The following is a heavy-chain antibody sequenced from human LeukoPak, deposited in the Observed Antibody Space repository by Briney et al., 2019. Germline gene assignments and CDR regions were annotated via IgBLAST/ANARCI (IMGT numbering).Heavy chain of an antibody. CDR3: VKDKSADIVATIRGDDY. CDR2: ISYDGSNK. D-gene: IGHD5-12*01. Sequence: GGSLRLSCAASGFTFSSYAMHWVRQAPGKGLEWVAVISYDGSNKYYADSVKGRFTISRDNSKNTMYLQMNSLRVDDTAMYYCVKDKSADIVATIRGDDYWGQGTLVTVSS. CDR1: GFTFSSYA. V-gene: IGHV3-30*04. J-gene: IGHJ4*02.